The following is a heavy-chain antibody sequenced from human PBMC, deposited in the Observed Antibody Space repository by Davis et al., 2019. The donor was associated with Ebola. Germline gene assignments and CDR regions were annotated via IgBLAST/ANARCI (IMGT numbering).Heavy chain of an antibody. V-gene: IGHV3-23*01. CDR3: ADSSGYYYFDY. CDR1: GFTFSNAW. CDR2: ISGSGGST. D-gene: IGHD3-22*01. Sequence: GGSLRLSCAASGFTFSNAWMSWVRQAPGKGLEWVSAISGSGGSTYYADSVKGRFTISRDNSKNTLYLQMNSLRAEDTALYYCADSSGYYYFDYWGQGTLVTVSS. J-gene: IGHJ4*02.